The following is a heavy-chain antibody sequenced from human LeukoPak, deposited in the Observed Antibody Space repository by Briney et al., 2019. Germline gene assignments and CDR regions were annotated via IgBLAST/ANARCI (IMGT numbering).Heavy chain of an antibody. J-gene: IGHJ4*02. CDR2: ISAYNGNT. CDR1: GYTFTSYG. V-gene: IGHV1-18*01. D-gene: IGHD1-26*01. Sequence: VASVKVSCTASGYTFTSYGISWVRQAPGQGLEWMGWISAYNGNTNYAQKLQGRVTMTTDTSTSTAYMELRSLRSDDTAVYYCARTARVGATMYYFDYWGQGTLVTVSS. CDR3: ARTARVGATMYYFDY.